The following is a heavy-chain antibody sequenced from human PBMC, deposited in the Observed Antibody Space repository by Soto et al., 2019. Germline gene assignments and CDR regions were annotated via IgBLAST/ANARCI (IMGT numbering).Heavy chain of an antibody. CDR1: GGTFSSYA. J-gene: IGHJ6*02. D-gene: IGHD5-12*01. CDR3: ASFQRWLQFSQYYYYGMDV. CDR2: IIPIFGTA. V-gene: IGHV1-69*13. Sequence: SVKVSCKASGGTFSSYAISWVRQAPGQGLEWMGGIIPIFGTANYAQKFQGRVTITADESTSTAYMELSSLRSEDTAVYYCASFQRWLQFSQYYYYGMDVWGQGTTVTVSS.